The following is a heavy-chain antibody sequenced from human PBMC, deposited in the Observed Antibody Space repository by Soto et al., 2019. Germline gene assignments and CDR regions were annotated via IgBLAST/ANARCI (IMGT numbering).Heavy chain of an antibody. V-gene: IGHV1-8*01. J-gene: IGHJ3*02. CDR3: ANDRTISPVAFNI. CDR2: VDPHSDNQ. CDR1: GYTFTSYD. D-gene: IGHD3-3*01. Sequence: QVQLVQSGAEVKKPGASVKVSCKASGYTFTSYDINWVRQAPGQGLEWIGWVDPHSDNQGYAKKFRDRVTLTRETYISTVYMELISLRSEDTDVYYCANDRTISPVAFNICGQGTMVTVSS.